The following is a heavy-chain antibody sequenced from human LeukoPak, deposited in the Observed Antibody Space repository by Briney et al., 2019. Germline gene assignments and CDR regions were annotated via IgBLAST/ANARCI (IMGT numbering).Heavy chain of an antibody. CDR1: GESLSNYY. Sequence: PSETLSLTCAVYGESLSNYYWSWIRQPPGKGLEWIGEINHSGSTNYNPSLKSRVTISVDTSKNQFSLKLSSVTAADTAVYYCARVVYMRGLLWFGELYDYWGQGTLVTVSS. J-gene: IGHJ4*02. CDR3: ARVVYMRGLLWFGELYDY. CDR2: INHSGST. V-gene: IGHV4-34*01. D-gene: IGHD3-10*01.